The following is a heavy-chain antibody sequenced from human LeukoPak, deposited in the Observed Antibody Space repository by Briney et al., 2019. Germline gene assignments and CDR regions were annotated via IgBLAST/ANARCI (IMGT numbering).Heavy chain of an antibody. Sequence: PGGSLRLSCTASGFTFGDSAVGWVRQAPGEGLEWVGFIRSKDYGATTKYAAAVKGRFTISRDDSKSITYLQMNSLNTEDTAVYCSARGHPYCDGDCDSSWGKGTLVTVS. V-gene: IGHV3-49*04. CDR3: ARGHPYCDGDCDSS. CDR2: IRSKDYGATT. D-gene: IGHD2-21*02. J-gene: IGHJ5*02. CDR1: GFTFGDSA.